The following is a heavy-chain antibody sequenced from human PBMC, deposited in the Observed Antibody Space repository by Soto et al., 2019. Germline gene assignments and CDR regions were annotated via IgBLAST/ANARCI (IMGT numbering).Heavy chain of an antibody. CDR2: IYWDDDK. CDR1: GFSLSTDGVG. CDR3: AQAYGGTSWPNDAFDV. Sequence: QITLKESGPTLVKPTQTLTLTCTFSGFSLSTDGVGVGWIRQPPGKALEWLALIYWDDDKRYSPSLKSRLTITKDTSKNQVVLTMTILVPVDTATFYCAQAYGGTSWPNDAFDVWGQGTVVTVSS. D-gene: IGHD2-2*01. V-gene: IGHV2-5*02. J-gene: IGHJ3*01.